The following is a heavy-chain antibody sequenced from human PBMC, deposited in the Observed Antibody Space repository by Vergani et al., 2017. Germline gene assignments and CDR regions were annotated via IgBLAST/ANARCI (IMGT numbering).Heavy chain of an antibody. CDR1: GGSISSSSYY. CDR2: IYYSGST. Sequence: QLQLQESGPGLVKPSETLSLTCTVSGGSISSSSYYWGWIRQPPGKGLEWIGSIYYSGSTYYNPSLKSRVTISVDTSKNQFSLKLSSVTAADTAVYYCARGGYTAMGDYWGQGTLVTVSS. CDR3: ARGGYTAMGDY. V-gene: IGHV4-39*07. J-gene: IGHJ4*02. D-gene: IGHD5-18*01.